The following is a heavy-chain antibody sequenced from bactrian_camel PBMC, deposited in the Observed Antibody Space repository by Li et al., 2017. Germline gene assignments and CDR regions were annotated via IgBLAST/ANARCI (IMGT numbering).Heavy chain of an antibody. CDR3: MAERFSGLNVFMEYGGSW. Sequence: HVQLVESGGGSVQAGGSLKLSCAASGVTDSLDCMAWFRQTPGKEREGIAAMHRSGRTYYVGSGQARYTISHDKASNTVYLQMDNLKPEDTAMYQCMAERFSGLNVFMEYGGSWRGHGTQVTVS. J-gene: IGHJ4*01. V-gene: IGHV3S53*01. CDR2: MHRSGRT. D-gene: IGHD6*01. CDR1: GVTDSLDC.